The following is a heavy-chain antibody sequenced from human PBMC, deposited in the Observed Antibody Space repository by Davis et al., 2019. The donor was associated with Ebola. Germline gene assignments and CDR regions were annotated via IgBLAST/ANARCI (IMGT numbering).Heavy chain of an antibody. CDR2: IRVSGYTT. J-gene: IGHJ4*02. V-gene: IGHV3-23*01. Sequence: GESLKISCAASGFTFSSHPMSWVRQAPGKGLEWVSGIRVSGYTTYYADSVKGRFTISRDNSKNTLYLEMNSLRADDTAIYFCAKIAGGGWGQGTLVTVSS. CDR1: GFTFSSHP. CDR3: AKIAGGG. D-gene: IGHD3-10*01.